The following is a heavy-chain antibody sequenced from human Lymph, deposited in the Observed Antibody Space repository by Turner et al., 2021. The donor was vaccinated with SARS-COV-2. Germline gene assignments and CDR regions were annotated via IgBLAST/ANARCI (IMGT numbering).Heavy chain of an antibody. D-gene: IGHD2-15*01. CDR2: INPSGDST. V-gene: IGHV1-46*01. CDR3: ARVGPGGFDY. CDR1: GYTFTSYY. Sequence: QVQLVPSGAEVKKPGASVKDSCKASGYTFTSYYMHWVRQAPGQGLEWMGIINPSGDSTSYAQKFEGRVAMTRDTSTSTVYMELSSLGSDHTAVNYCARVGPGGFDYWGQGTPVTVSS. J-gene: IGHJ4*02.